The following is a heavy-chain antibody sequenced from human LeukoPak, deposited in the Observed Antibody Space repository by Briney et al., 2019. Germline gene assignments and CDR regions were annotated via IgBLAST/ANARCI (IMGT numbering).Heavy chain of an antibody. Sequence: GASVTVSCTASGYTFTSYGISWVRQAPAQGLEWMCWISAYNGNTNYSQTSHDSVTITTDTSTSTAYRDLRSLRSDATAVYYCARERVTTIFGVVTLDPFDYWGQGTLVTVSS. CDR1: GYTFTSYG. CDR2: ISAYNGNT. J-gene: IGHJ4*02. V-gene: IGHV1-18*01. CDR3: ARERVTTIFGVVTLDPFDY. D-gene: IGHD3-3*01.